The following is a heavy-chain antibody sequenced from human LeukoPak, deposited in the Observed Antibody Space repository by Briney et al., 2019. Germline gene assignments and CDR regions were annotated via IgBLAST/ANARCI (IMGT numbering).Heavy chain of an antibody. J-gene: IGHJ3*02. D-gene: IGHD3-3*01. V-gene: IGHV1-24*01. CDR2: FDVEDGEI. Sequence: ASVKVSCKVSGYTLTQLSVHWVRQAPGKGLEWMGGFDVEDGEIIYAQKFQGRVTMTEDTSTDTAYMELSSLRSEDTAVYYCATNRQIMILGVVIMPAFDIWGQGTMVSVSS. CDR3: ATNRQIMILGVVIMPAFDI. CDR1: GYTLTQLS.